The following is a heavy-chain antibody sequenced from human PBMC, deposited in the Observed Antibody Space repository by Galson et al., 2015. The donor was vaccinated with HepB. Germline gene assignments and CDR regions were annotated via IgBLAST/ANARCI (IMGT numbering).Heavy chain of an antibody. D-gene: IGHD2-2*01. CDR2: INSDGSST. CDR3: ARDVRSSRFD. J-gene: IGHJ4*02. V-gene: IGHV3-74*01. Sequence: SLRLSCADSGFTFSKYWMHWVRQAPGKGLMWVSRINSDGSSTNYADSVKGRFTISRDNAKNTLYLQMNSLRAEDTAVYYCARDVRSSRFDWGQGTLVTVSS. CDR1: GFTFSKYW.